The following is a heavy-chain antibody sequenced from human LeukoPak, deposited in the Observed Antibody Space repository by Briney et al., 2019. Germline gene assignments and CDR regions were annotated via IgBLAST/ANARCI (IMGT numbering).Heavy chain of an antibody. J-gene: IGHJ3*02. CDR1: GYSFTNYW. V-gene: IGHV5-51*01. Sequence: GESLKISCKGSGYSFTNYWIGWVRQMPGKGLKWMGIIYPGDSDARYSPSFQGQVTISADKSISTAYMELSRLRSDDTAVYYCARHIFERDYDSSGQDAFDIWGQGTMVTVSS. D-gene: IGHD3-22*01. CDR3: ARHIFERDYDSSGQDAFDI. CDR2: IYPGDSDA.